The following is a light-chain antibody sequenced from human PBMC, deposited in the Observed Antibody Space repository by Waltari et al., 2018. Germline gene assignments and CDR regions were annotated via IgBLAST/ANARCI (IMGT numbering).Light chain of an antibody. J-gene: IGKJ2*01. Sequence: DIVMTQSPLSLPVTPGEPASISCRASQSLLHSTGCKFLDWYLQKPGQSPQLLIYLGSNRASGVPDRFSGSGSGTDFTLKISRVEAEDVGVYYCMQGLQIPRTFGQGTKLEI. CDR1: QSLLHSTGCKF. CDR2: LGS. V-gene: IGKV2-28*01. CDR3: MQGLQIPRT.